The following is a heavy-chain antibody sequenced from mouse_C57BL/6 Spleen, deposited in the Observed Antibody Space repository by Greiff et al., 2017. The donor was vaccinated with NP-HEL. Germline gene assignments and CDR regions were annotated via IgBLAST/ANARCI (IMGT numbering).Heavy chain of an antibody. CDR3: ARERDYYGSPWYFDV. Sequence: VKLMESGAELARPGASVKLSCKASGYTFTSYGISWVKQRTGQGLEWIGEIYPRSGNTYYNEKFKGKATLTADKSSSTAYMELRSLTSEDSAVYFCARERDYYGSPWYFDVWGTGTTVTVSS. D-gene: IGHD1-1*01. CDR1: GYTFTSYG. J-gene: IGHJ1*03. V-gene: IGHV1-81*01. CDR2: IYPRSGNT.